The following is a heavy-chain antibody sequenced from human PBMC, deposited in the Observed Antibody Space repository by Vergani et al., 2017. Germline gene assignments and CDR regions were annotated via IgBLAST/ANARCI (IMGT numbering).Heavy chain of an antibody. CDR3: ASPQQPHPTGVDY. Sequence: QVPLVQSGAEVKKPGASVKVSCKASGYTFTNYGMHWVRQAPGQRPEWMGWVNTGTGKADFSQKFQGRVTITTDTSATTAYMALSSLRSEDTAVYYCASPQQPHPTGVDYWGQGTLVTVSS. CDR2: VNTGTGKA. V-gene: IGHV1-3*04. J-gene: IGHJ4*02. CDR1: GYTFTNYG. D-gene: IGHD6-13*01.